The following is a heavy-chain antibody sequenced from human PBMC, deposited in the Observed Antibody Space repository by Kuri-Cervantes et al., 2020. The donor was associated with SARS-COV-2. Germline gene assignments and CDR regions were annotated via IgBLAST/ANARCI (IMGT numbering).Heavy chain of an antibody. CDR1: GFTFSSYA. CDR2: ISYDGSNK. J-gene: IGHJ4*02. V-gene: IGHV3-30-3*01. D-gene: IGHD6-13*01. CDR3: AREISQSIAAAGTPLDY. Sequence: GGSLRLSCAASGFTFSSYAMHWVRQAPGKGLEWVAVISYDGSNKYYAGSVKGRFTISRDNSKNTLYLQMNSLRAEDTAVYYCAREISQSIAAAGTPLDYWGQGTLVTVSS.